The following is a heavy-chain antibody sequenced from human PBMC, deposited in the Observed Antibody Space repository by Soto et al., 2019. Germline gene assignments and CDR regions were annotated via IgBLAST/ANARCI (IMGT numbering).Heavy chain of an antibody. D-gene: IGHD6-25*01. CDR1: GGSISSVGHY. J-gene: IGHJ6*02. CDR3: ARESGGYDSSTRYGLDV. Sequence: PSETLSLTCSVSGGSISSVGHYWTWIRQQPGKGQEWIGYIYYSGSTDYNPSLKSRVTISVDRSKNQFSLNLSSVTAADTAIYYCARESGGYDSSTRYGLDVWGQGTTVTVSS. CDR2: IYYSGST. V-gene: IGHV4-31*03.